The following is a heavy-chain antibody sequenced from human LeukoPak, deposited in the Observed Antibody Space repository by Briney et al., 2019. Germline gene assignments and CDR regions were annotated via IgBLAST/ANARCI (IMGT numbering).Heavy chain of an antibody. V-gene: IGHV3-23*01. D-gene: IGHD6-19*01. CDR2: ISGSGGST. Sequence: GGSLRLSCAASGFTFSSYAMSWVRQAPGKGLEWVSAISGSGGSTYYADSVKGRFTISRDNSKNTLYLQMNSLRAEDTAVYYCAEDLKDLYSSGPYYFDYWGQGTLVTVSS. J-gene: IGHJ4*02. CDR3: AEDLKDLYSSGPYYFDY. CDR1: GFTFSSYA.